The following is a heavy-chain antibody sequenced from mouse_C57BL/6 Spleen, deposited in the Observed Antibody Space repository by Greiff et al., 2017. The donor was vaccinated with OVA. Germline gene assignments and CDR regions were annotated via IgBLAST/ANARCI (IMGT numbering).Heavy chain of an antibody. CDR2: INPNNGGT. CDR3: ARKRGDYYGSSYGFAY. D-gene: IGHD1-1*01. J-gene: IGHJ3*01. CDR1: GYTFTDYY. V-gene: IGHV1-26*01. Sequence: EVQLQQSGPELVKPGASVKISCKASGYTFTDYYMNWVKQSHGKSLEWIGDINPNNGGTSYNQKFKGKATLTVDKSSSTAYMELRSLTSDDSAVYYCARKRGDYYGSSYGFAYWGQGTLVTVSA.